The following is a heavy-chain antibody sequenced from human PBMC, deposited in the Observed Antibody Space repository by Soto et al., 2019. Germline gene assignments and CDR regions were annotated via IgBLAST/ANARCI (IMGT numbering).Heavy chain of an antibody. D-gene: IGHD2-15*01. V-gene: IGHV1-69*13. Sequence: SVKVSCKASGGTFSSYAISWVRQAPGQGLEWMGGIIPILGTANYAQKFQGRVTITADESTSTAYMELSSLRSEDTAVYYCASVGVRYCSGGSCYPNYFDYWGQGTLVTVSS. J-gene: IGHJ4*02. CDR3: ASVGVRYCSGGSCYPNYFDY. CDR1: GGTFSSYA. CDR2: IIPILGTA.